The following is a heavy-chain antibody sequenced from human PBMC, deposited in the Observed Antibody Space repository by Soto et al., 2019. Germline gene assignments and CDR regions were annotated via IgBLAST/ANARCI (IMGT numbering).Heavy chain of an antibody. Sequence: QVQPQESGPGLVKPSEALSLTCTVSGGSISSYYWSWIRQPPGKGLEWIGYIYYSGSTNYNPSLKSRVTTSVDTSKNQFSLKLSFVTAADTAVYYCARDLSGYGMDVWGQGTTVTVSS. CDR1: GGSISSYY. J-gene: IGHJ6*02. CDR2: IYYSGST. CDR3: ARDLSGYGMDV. V-gene: IGHV4-59*08. D-gene: IGHD3-16*02.